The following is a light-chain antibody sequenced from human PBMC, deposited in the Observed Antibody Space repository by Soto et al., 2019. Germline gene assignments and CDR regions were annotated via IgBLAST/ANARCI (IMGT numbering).Light chain of an antibody. CDR1: RSFASSY. J-gene: IGKJ2*01. CDR3: QQYGASPPYT. V-gene: IGKV3-20*01. CDR2: SAS. Sequence: EIALTQSPGTLSLSPGERATLSCRASRSFASSYLAWYLHKPGQAPRLLIYSASIRATGVPDRFSGSGSGTNFTLTISRLEPDDSAVYYCQQYGASPPYTFGQGTKVEIK.